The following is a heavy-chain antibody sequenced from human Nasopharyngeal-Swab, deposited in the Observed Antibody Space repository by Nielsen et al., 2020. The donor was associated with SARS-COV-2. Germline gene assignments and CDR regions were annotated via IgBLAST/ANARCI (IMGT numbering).Heavy chain of an antibody. J-gene: IGHJ3*02. CDR1: GFTFSSYW. V-gene: IGHV3-7*04. CDR3: ARGTPAYYYGSGFSDAFNI. D-gene: IGHD3-10*01. Sequence: GESLKISCAASGFTFSSYWMSWVRQAPGKGLEWVANIKQDGSEKYYVDSVKGRFTISRDNAKNSLYLQMNSLRAEDTAVYYCARGTPAYYYGSGFSDAFNIWGQGTMVTVSS. CDR2: IKQDGSEK.